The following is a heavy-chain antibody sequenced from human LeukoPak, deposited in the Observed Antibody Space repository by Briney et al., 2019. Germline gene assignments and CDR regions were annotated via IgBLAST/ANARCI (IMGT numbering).Heavy chain of an antibody. J-gene: IGHJ3*02. CDR2: IRSKANSYAT. CDR3: ARVSWQWLVANAFDI. Sequence: GGSLRLSCAASGFTFSSYAMSWVRQAPGKGLEWVGRIRSKANSYATAYAASVKGRFTISRDDSKNTAYLQMNSLKTEDTAVYYCARVSWQWLVANAFDIWGQGTMVTVSS. V-gene: IGHV3-73*01. D-gene: IGHD6-19*01. CDR1: GFTFSSYA.